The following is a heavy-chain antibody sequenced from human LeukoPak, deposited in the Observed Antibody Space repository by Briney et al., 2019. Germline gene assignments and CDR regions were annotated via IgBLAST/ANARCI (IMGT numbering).Heavy chain of an antibody. CDR3: ARGEVPAAKPVRY. CDR1: GGSFSGYY. D-gene: IGHD2-2*01. J-gene: IGHJ4*02. V-gene: IGHV4-34*01. Sequence: SETLSLTCAVYGGSFSGYYWSWIRQPPGKGLEWIGEINHSGSTNYNPSLKSRVTISVDTSKNQFSLKLSSVTAADTAVYYCARGEVPAAKPVRYWGQGTLVTVSS. CDR2: INHSGST.